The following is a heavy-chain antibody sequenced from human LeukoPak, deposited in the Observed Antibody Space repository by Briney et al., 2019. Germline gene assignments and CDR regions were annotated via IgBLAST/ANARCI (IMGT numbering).Heavy chain of an antibody. D-gene: IGHD6-13*01. CDR1: GFTFSSYG. CDR3: AKDEAAAGTVEYFQH. V-gene: IGHV3-33*06. CDR2: IWNDGNDK. J-gene: IGHJ1*01. Sequence: GGSLRLSCEASGFTFSSYGMHWVRQAPGKGLERVAGIWNDGNDKYYADSVKGRFTISRDNSKNTLYLQMNSLRAEDTAVYYCAKDEAAAGTVEYFQHWGQGTLVTVSS.